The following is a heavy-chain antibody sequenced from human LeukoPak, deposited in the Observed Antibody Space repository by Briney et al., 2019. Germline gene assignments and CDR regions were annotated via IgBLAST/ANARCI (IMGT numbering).Heavy chain of an antibody. CDR1: GGSISSYY. D-gene: IGHD3-3*01. CDR2: IYYSGST. CDR3: ARVGYYDFWSGYRYGMDV. Sequence: SETLSLTCTVSGGSISSYYWSWIRQPPGKGLEWIGYIYYSGSTNYNPSLKSRVTISVDTSKNQFSLKPSSVTAADTAVYYCARVGYYDFWSGYRYGMDVWGQGTTVTVSS. V-gene: IGHV4-59*01. J-gene: IGHJ6*02.